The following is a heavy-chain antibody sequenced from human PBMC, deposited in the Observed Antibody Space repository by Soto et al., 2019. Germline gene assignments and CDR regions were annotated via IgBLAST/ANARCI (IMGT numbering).Heavy chain of an antibody. Sequence: QVQLVQSGGEVKRPGASVKVSCKTSGYTFSNYGITWVRQAPGQALEWVGWISRYSDGTNYAQKFQGRVTMTTDTSTTTACLEPGSTGADYTAIYYCARVVAGTGAWFGSWGQGTLVTVSS. CDR3: ARVVAGTGAWFGS. V-gene: IGHV1-18*01. D-gene: IGHD6-19*01. CDR1: GYTFSNYG. CDR2: ISRYSDGT. J-gene: IGHJ5*01.